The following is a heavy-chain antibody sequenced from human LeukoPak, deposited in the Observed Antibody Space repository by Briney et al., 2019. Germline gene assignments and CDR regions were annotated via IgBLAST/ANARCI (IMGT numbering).Heavy chain of an antibody. J-gene: IGHJ6*03. CDR3: ARAPTGPYYMDV. V-gene: IGHV4-59*01. CDR2: IYYSGST. CDR1: GGSISSYY. Sequence: PSETLSLTCTVSGGSISSYYWSWIRQPPGKGLEWIGYIYYSGSTNYNPSLKSRVTISVDTSKNQFSLKLSSVTAADTAVYYCARAPTGPYYMDVWGKGTTVTISS.